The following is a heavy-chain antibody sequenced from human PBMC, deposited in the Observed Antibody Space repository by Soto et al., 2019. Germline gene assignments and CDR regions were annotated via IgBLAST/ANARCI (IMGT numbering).Heavy chain of an antibody. CDR3: AHIMITWGGVSALDAFDM. V-gene: IGHV2-5*02. CDR2: IYWDDDR. J-gene: IGHJ3*02. D-gene: IGHD3-16*01. Sequence: GPTLVNPTQTLTLTCSFSGFSLSNSRVGVAWIRQPPGKALEWLAIIYWDDDRRYSPSLKTRLAITKDTSKNQVVLTMTNLDPGDTATYYCAHIMITWGGVSALDAFDMWGQGTMVTVSS. CDR1: GFSLSNSRVG.